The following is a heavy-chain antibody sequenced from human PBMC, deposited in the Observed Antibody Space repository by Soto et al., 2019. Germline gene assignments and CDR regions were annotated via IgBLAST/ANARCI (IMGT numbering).Heavy chain of an antibody. D-gene: IGHD3-3*01. Sequence: PGGSLRLSCTASGFTFGDYAMSWFRQAPGKGLEWVGFIRSKAYGGTTEYAASVKGRFTISRDDSKSIAYLQMNSLKTEDTAVYYCTRDQPYYDFWSGPIYYYGMDVWGQGTAVTVSS. CDR2: IRSKAYGGTT. CDR1: GFTFGDYA. V-gene: IGHV3-49*03. CDR3: TRDQPYYDFWSGPIYYYGMDV. J-gene: IGHJ6*02.